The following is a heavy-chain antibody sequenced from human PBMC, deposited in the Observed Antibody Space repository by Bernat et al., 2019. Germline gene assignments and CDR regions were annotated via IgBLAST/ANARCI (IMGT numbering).Heavy chain of an antibody. J-gene: IGHJ4*02. D-gene: IGHD6-13*01. Sequence: EVQLVESGGGLVQPGGSLRLSCAASGLTFSSYWMHWVRQAPGKGLGWVSRINSDGSSTSYADSVKGRFTISRDNAKNTLYLQMNSLRAEDTAVYYCASPDSSSWYTDLDYWGQGTLVTVSS. CDR2: INSDGSST. CDR1: GLTFSSYW. CDR3: ASPDSSSWYTDLDY. V-gene: IGHV3-74*01.